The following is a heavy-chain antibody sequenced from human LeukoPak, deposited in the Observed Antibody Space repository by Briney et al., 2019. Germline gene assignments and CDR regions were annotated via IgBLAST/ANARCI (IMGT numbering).Heavy chain of an antibody. CDR2: ISGSGRST. CDR3: AKAPIIWYFDL. V-gene: IGHV3-23*01. Sequence: GGSLRLSCAASGFTFSSYAMSWVRQAPGKGLEWVSAISGSGRSTYFADSVMGRFTISRDNSKNTLYPQMNSLRAEDTAVYYCAKAPIIWYFDLWGRGTLVTVSS. CDR1: GFTFSSYA. J-gene: IGHJ2*01.